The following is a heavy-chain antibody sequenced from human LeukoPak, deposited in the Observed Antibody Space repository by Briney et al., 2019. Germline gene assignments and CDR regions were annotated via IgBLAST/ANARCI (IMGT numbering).Heavy chain of an antibody. CDR3: ATDIDYFDWLLLDY. D-gene: IGHD3-9*01. CDR2: FDPEDGET. Sequence: ASVKVSCKVSGYTLTELSMHWVRQAPGKGLEWMGGFDPEDGETIYAQNFQGRVTMTEGTSTDTAYLELSSLRSEDTAVYYCATDIDYFDWLLLDYWGQGTLVTVSS. CDR1: GYTLTELS. J-gene: IGHJ4*02. V-gene: IGHV1-24*01.